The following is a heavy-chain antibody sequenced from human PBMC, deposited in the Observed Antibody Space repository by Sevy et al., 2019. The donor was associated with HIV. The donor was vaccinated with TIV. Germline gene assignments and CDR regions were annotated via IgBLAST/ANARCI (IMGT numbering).Heavy chain of an antibody. V-gene: IGHV4-61*01. CDR1: GGSVSSGSYY. CDR3: ARDMYYDGSGWFDP. Sequence: SETLSLTCTVSGGSVSSGSYYWSWIRQPPGKGLEWIGYIYYSGSTNYNPSLKSRVTISVDTSKNQFSLKLSSVTAADTAMYYCARDMYYDGSGWFDPWGQGTLVTVSS. CDR2: IYYSGST. J-gene: IGHJ5*02. D-gene: IGHD3-10*01.